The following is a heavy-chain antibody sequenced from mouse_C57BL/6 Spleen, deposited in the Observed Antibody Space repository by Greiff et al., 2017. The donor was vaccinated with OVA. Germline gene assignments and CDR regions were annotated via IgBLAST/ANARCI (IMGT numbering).Heavy chain of an antibody. V-gene: IGHV5-16*01. CDR3: AREGTTVGDWYFDV. CDR1: GFTFSHYY. CDR2: INYDGSST. J-gene: IGHJ1*03. Sequence: EVMLVESEGGLVQPGSSMKLSCTASGFTFSHYYMAWVRQVPEKGLEWVANINYDGSSTYYLDSLKSRFIISRDNAKNILYLQMSSLKSEDTATYYCAREGTTVGDWYFDVWGTGTTVTVSS. D-gene: IGHD1-1*01.